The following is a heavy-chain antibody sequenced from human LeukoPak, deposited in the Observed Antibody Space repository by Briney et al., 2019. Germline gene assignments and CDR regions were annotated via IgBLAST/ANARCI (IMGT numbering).Heavy chain of an antibody. CDR3: ARDLYRSDAFDI. CDR1: GFTFSTYS. CDR2: ISHTGSTM. V-gene: IGHV3-48*04. D-gene: IGHD1-26*01. J-gene: IGHJ3*02. Sequence: GGSLRLSCAASGFTFSTYSLNWVRQAPGKGLEWVSYISHTGSTMSYADSVKGRFTISRDNAKNSLYLQMNSLRAEDTAVYYCARDLYRSDAFDIWGQGTMVTVSS.